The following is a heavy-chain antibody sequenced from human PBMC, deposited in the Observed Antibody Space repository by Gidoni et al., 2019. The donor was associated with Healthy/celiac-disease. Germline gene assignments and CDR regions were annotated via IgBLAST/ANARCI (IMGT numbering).Heavy chain of an antibody. CDR3: ARNEGGGSYRFDY. CDR1: GGTFSSYT. V-gene: IGHV1-69*02. CDR2: IILTLGIA. D-gene: IGHD1-26*01. J-gene: IGHJ4*02. Sequence: QVQLVQSGAEVKKPGSSVKVSCKASGGTFSSYTSSWVRQAPGQGLEWMGRIILTLGIANYAQKSQGKFTITAEKSPGRASMELGSLRSEDTAVYSFARNEGGGSYRFDYWGQGTLVTVSS.